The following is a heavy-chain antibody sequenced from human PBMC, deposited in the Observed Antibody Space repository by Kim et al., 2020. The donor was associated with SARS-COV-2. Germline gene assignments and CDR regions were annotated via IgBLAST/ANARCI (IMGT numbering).Heavy chain of an antibody. CDR2: ISSSSYI. Sequence: GGSLRLSCAASGFTFSSYSMNWVRQAPGKGLEWVSSISSSSYIYYADSVKGRFTISRDNAKNSLYLQMNSLRAEDTAVYYCARDPGRLDIVVVPAARWGQGTLVTVSS. J-gene: IGHJ4*02. V-gene: IGHV3-21*01. D-gene: IGHD2-2*01. CDR3: ARDPGRLDIVVVPAAR. CDR1: GFTFSSYS.